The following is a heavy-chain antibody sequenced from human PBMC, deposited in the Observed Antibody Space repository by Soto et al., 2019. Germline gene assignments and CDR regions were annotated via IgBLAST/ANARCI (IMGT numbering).Heavy chain of an antibody. CDR3: ARERYCSSTSCYEYAMDV. CDR2: INPNSGGT. J-gene: IGHJ6*02. Sequence: QVQLVQSGAEVKKPGASVKVSCKASGYIFTGYYIHWVRQAPGQGLEWMGWINPNSGGTNYAQKFQSRVTMTRDTSISTAYMELSRLRSDGTAVYYCARERYCSSTSCYEYAMDVWGQGTTVTVSS. D-gene: IGHD2-2*01. CDR1: GYIFTGYY. V-gene: IGHV1-2*02.